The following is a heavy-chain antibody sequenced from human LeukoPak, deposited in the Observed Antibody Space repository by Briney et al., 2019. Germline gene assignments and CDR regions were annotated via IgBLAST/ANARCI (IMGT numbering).Heavy chain of an antibody. Sequence: SETLSLTCAVYGGSFSGYYWGWIRQPPGKGLEWIGEINHSGSTNYNPSLKSRVTISVDTSKNQFSLKLSSVTAADTAVYYCARKHYYGSGSYPLWGQGTLVTVSS. CDR1: GGSFSGYY. CDR2: INHSGST. J-gene: IGHJ4*02. D-gene: IGHD3-10*01. CDR3: ARKHYYGSGSYPL. V-gene: IGHV4-34*01.